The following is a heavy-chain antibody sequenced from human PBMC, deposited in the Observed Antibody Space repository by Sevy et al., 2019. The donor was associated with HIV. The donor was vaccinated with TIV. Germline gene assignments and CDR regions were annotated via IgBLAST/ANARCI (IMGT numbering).Heavy chain of an antibody. CDR1: GFTFTSYA. D-gene: IGHD3-22*01. CDR3: AGARYDSSGSFDALDI. J-gene: IGHJ3*02. CDR2: IFRNLRGVDVT. V-gene: IGHV3-23*01. Sequence: GGSLRLSCTTSGFTFTSYAMNGVRQAPRKGLEWVSTIFRNLRGVDVTYDADSVKGRFTISRDSSRNTLYLQMNSLRAEDTAVYYCAGARYDSSGSFDALDIWGQGTMVTVSS.